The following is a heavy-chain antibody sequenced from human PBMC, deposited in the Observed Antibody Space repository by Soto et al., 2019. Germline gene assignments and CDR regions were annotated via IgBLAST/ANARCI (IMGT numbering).Heavy chain of an antibody. J-gene: IGHJ6*02. D-gene: IGHD1-1*01. V-gene: IGHV1-69*01. CDR2: IIPIFGTA. CDR1: GGTFSSYA. Sequence: QVQLVQSGAEVKKPGSSVKVSCKASGGTFSSYAISWVRQAPGQGLEWMGGIIPIFGTANYAQTFQGRVTITADESTSTAYMELSSLRSEDTAVYYCARGNWNYGYYGMDVWGQGTTVTVSS. CDR3: ARGNWNYGYYGMDV.